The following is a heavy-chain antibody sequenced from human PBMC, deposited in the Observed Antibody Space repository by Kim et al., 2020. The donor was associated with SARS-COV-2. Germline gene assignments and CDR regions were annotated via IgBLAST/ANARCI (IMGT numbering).Heavy chain of an antibody. V-gene: IGHV4-59*01. Sequence: LQSRVAIPADTSQNQFSLKLSSVTAADTAVYYCARKAEGYYDSSEGAFDIWGQGTMVTVSS. J-gene: IGHJ3*02. CDR3: ARKAEGYYDSSEGAFDI. D-gene: IGHD3-22*01.